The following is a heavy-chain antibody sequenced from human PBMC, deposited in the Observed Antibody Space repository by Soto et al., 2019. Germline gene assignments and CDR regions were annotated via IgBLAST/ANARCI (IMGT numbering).Heavy chain of an antibody. CDR3: AKYSGSSWYYFDY. Sequence: GGALRLSSAASGFTFSSYASSWGRQAPGKGLEWVSAISGSGGSTYYADSVKGRFTISRDNSKNTLYLQMNSLRAEDTAVYYCAKYSGSSWYYFDYWGQGTLVTVSS. CDR2: ISGSGGST. CDR1: GFTFSSYA. J-gene: IGHJ4*02. V-gene: IGHV3-23*01. D-gene: IGHD6-13*01.